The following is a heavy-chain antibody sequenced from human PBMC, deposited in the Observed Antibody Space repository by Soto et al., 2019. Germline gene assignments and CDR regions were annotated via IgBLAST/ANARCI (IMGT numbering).Heavy chain of an antibody. CDR1: GGTFRSYA. CDR3: ARVSDYDSSGYYSVFPDY. CDR2: IIPIFGTA. D-gene: IGHD3-22*01. J-gene: IGHJ4*02. Sequence: VSYQACGGTFRSYAISWVRQAPGQGLEWMGGIIPIFGTANYAQKFRGRVTITADKSTSTAYMELGSLRSEDTAVCYCARVSDYDSSGYYSVFPDYWGQGTLVTVSS. V-gene: IGHV1-69*06.